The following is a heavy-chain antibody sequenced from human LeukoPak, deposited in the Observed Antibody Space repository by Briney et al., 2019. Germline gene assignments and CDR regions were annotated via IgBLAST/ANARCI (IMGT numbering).Heavy chain of an antibody. D-gene: IGHD6-19*01. J-gene: IGHJ4*02. Sequence: PSETLSLTCTVSGGSISSSSYYWGWIRQPPGKGLEWIGSMFNSGSTYYNPSLKSRVTISVDTSKNQFSLKLSSVTPADTAVYYCASNPLIAVATVGYYLDYWGQGTLVTVSS. CDR1: GGSISSSSYY. V-gene: IGHV4-39*07. CDR2: MFNSGST. CDR3: ASNPLIAVATVGYYLDY.